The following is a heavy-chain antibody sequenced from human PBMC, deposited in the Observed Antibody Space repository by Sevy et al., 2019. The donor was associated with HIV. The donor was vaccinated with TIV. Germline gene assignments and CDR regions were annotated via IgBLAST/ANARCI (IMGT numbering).Heavy chain of an antibody. CDR2: FDPEDGET. CDR1: GYTLTELS. V-gene: IGHV1-24*01. J-gene: IGHJ4*02. CDR3: ATGDILTGYSFDY. D-gene: IGHD3-9*01. Sequence: ASVKVSCKVSGYTLTELSMHWVRQAPGKGLEWMGGFDPEDGETIYAQKFQGRVTMTEDTSTDTADMELSSLRSEDPAVYYCATGDILTGYSFDYWGQGTLVTVSS.